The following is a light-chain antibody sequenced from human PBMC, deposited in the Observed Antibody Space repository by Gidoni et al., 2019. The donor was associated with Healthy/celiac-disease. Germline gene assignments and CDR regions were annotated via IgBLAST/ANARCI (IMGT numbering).Light chain of an antibody. CDR3: QQRSNWPLLT. V-gene: IGKV3-11*01. CDR2: DAS. Sequence: VLTQSAATLSLSPGERATLSCRASQSVSSYLAWYRQTPGQAPRLHIYDASNRATGIPARFSGSGSGTDVTLALSSLEPEDFAGYYCQQRSNWPLLTCSGGTKVE. J-gene: IGKJ4*01. CDR1: QSVSSY.